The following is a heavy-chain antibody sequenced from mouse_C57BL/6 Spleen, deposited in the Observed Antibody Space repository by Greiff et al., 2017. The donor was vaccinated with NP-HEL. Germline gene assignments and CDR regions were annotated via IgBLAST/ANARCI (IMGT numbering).Heavy chain of an antibody. D-gene: IGHD1-1*01. V-gene: IGHV14-4*01. Sequence: VQLQQSGAELVRPGASVKLSCTASGLNIKDDYMHWVKQRPEQGLEWIGWIDPENGDTEYASKFQGKATITADTSSNTAYLQLSSLTSEDTAVYYCTTPYGSSRYWYCDVWGTGTTVTVSS. J-gene: IGHJ1*03. CDR2: IDPENGDT. CDR3: TTPYGSSRYWYCDV. CDR1: GLNIKDDY.